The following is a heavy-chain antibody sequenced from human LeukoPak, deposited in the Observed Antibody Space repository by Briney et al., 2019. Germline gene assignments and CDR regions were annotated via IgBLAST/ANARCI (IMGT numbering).Heavy chain of an antibody. D-gene: IGHD2-2*01. V-gene: IGHV4-4*07. J-gene: IGHJ4*02. CDR3: ARVNQLLFDY. CDR1: GGSISTYY. CDR2: IYTSGST. Sequence: SETLSLTCTVSGGSISTYYWSWIRQPAGKGLEWIGRIYTSGSTNYNPSLKSRVTISVDTSKNQSSLKLSSVTAADTAVYYCARVNQLLFDYWGQGTLVTVSS.